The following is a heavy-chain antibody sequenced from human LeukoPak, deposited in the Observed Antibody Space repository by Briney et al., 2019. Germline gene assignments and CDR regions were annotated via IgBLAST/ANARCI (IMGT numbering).Heavy chain of an antibody. CDR3: ARVVDAGYSSSWYFDP. J-gene: IGHJ5*02. Sequence: ASVKVSCKASGYTFTSYAMNWVRQAPGQGLEWMGWINTNTGNPTYAQGFTGRFVFSLDTSVSTAYLQISSLKAEDTAVYYCARVVDAGYSSSWYFDPWGQGTLVTVSS. V-gene: IGHV7-4-1*02. CDR1: GYTFTSYA. CDR2: INTNTGNP. D-gene: IGHD6-13*01.